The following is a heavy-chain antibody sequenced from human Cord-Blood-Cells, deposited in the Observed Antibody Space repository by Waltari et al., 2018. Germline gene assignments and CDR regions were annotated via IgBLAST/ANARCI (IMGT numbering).Heavy chain of an antibody. CDR1: GYTFTSYY. D-gene: IGHD3-3*01. J-gene: IGHJ3*02. Sequence: QVQLVQSGAEVKKPGASVKVSCKASGYTFTSYYMHWVRQAPGQGLEWMGIINPSGGSTSYEKKFKGGFTMTGERSRGKVTWGLSSWGFGTPALYYGARDILTFRNYDFWIVYYGVVFDTWGKGKMFTV. CDR3: ARDILTFRNYDFWIVYYGVVFDT. V-gene: IGHV1-46*01. CDR2: INPSGGST.